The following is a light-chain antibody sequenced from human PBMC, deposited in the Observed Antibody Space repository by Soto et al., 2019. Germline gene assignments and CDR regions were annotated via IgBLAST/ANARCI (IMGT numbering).Light chain of an antibody. J-gene: IGKJ4*01. Sequence: EIVMTQSPATLSVPPGERATLSCRASQSVSSNLAWYQQKPGQAPRLLIYGVSTRATGIPARFSGSGSGTEFTLTISSLQSEDFAVYYCQHYNNRPLTFGGGTKVDIK. CDR2: GVS. V-gene: IGKV3-15*01. CDR1: QSVSSN. CDR3: QHYNNRPLT.